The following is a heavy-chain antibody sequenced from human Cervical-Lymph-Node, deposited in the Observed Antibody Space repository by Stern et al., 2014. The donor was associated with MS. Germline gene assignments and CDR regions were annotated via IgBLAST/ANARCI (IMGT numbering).Heavy chain of an antibody. CDR3: ASGYRIFDY. V-gene: IGHV4-61*02. J-gene: IGHJ4*02. CDR1: GGSISSGSDY. CDR2: IHPSGCA. D-gene: IGHD5-18*01. Sequence: QVQLEESGPGLVRPSQTLSLTCTVSGGSISSGSDYWSWIRQPVGKGLVSIGGIHPSGCAFYTPSLKSRVTISTDTSMNQFSLELNSAAAADTAIYYCASGYRIFDYWGQGILVTVSS.